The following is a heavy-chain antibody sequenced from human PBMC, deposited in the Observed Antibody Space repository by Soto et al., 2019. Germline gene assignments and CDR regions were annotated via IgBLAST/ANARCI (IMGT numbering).Heavy chain of an antibody. Sequence: AASLKVSCKASGYTFTGYYMHWVRQAPGQGLEWMGWINPNSGGTNYAQKFQGWVTMTRDTSISTAYMELSRLRSDDTAVYYCARGGADAGGSYRLSNAADDYWGQGTLVTVSS. CDR3: ARGGADAGGSYRLSNAADDY. D-gene: IGHD3-16*02. V-gene: IGHV1-2*04. J-gene: IGHJ4*02. CDR1: GYTFTGYY. CDR2: INPNSGGT.